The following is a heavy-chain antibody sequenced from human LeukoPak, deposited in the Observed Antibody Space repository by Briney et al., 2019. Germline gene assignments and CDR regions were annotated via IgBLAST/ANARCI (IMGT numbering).Heavy chain of an antibody. CDR2: INPNSGGT. J-gene: IGHJ4*02. Sequence: ASVKVSCKASGYTFTGYYMHWVGPAPGRGLEWMGWINPNSGGTNYAQKFQGRVTMTRDTSISTAYMELSRLGSDDTAVYYCARDDCSGGSCYSYFDYWGQGTLVTVSS. V-gene: IGHV1-2*02. CDR3: ARDDCSGGSCYSYFDY. CDR1: GYTFTGYY. D-gene: IGHD2-15*01.